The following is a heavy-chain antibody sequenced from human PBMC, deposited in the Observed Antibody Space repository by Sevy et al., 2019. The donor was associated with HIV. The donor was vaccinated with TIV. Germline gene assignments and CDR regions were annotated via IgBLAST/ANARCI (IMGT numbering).Heavy chain of an antibody. V-gene: IGHV3-21*01. CDR1: GFTFSTYM. Sequence: GGSLRLSCAASGFTFSTYMMNWVRQAPGKGLEWVSSISGSSNYIYYADSVKGRFTISRDNAKNSRFLQMNSLRVEDTAVYYCARPYGSGSWEAFDLWGQGTMVTVSS. J-gene: IGHJ3*01. CDR3: ARPYGSGSWEAFDL. D-gene: IGHD3-10*01. CDR2: ISGSSNYI.